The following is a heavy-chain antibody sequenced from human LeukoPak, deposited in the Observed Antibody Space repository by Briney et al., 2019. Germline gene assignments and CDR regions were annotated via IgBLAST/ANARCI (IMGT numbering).Heavy chain of an antibody. Sequence: GGSLRLSCAASGFTFSSYSMNWVRQTPGKGLEWVSSISSTGTYIYYADSVKGRFTISRDNSKNTLYLQMNSLRAEDTAVYYCAKGQLELRPFDYWGQGTLVTVSS. CDR1: GFTFSSYS. J-gene: IGHJ4*02. V-gene: IGHV3-21*04. CDR3: AKGQLELRPFDY. CDR2: ISSTGTYI. D-gene: IGHD1-7*01.